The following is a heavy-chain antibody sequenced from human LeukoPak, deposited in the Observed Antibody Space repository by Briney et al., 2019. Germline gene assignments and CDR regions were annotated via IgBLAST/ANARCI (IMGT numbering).Heavy chain of an antibody. J-gene: IGHJ6*03. CDR3: ARGPEWLGGGYYYYYMDV. CDR1: GGSISSSSYY. Sequence: SETLSLTCTVSGGSISSSSYYWGWIRQPPGKGLECIGYIHYTGSTNYNPSLKSRVTISVDTSKNQFSLKLSSVTAADTAVYYCARGPEWLGGGYYYYYMDVWGKGTTVTVSS. CDR2: IHYTGST. V-gene: IGHV4-61*05. D-gene: IGHD6-19*01.